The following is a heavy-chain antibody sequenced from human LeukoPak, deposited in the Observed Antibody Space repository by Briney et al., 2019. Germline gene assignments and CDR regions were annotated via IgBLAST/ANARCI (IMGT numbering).Heavy chain of an antibody. V-gene: IGHV1-8*03. CDR1: GYTFTSYD. Sequence: ASVKVSCKASGYTFTSYDINWVRQATGQGLEWMGWMNPNSGNTGYAQKFQGRVTITRNTSISTAYMELSNLRSEDTAVYYCATLRDSGSYYGFDYWGQGTLVTVSS. D-gene: IGHD1-26*01. CDR2: MNPNSGNT. J-gene: IGHJ4*02. CDR3: ATLRDSGSYYGFDY.